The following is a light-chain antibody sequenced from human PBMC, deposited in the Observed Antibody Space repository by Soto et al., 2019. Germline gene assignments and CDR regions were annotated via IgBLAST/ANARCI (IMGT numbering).Light chain of an antibody. V-gene: IGKV3-15*01. CDR1: QSVASN. J-gene: IGKJ2*01. CDR3: QQYHNWPPQYT. CDR2: GAS. Sequence: EVVMTQSPASLSVSPGDGATLSCRASQSVASNVAWYQQQPGQGPRLLIHGASTRAVGVPARFSGSGSGTDFTLTISSLLSEDFAVYYCQQYHNWPPQYTFGQGTKPQIK.